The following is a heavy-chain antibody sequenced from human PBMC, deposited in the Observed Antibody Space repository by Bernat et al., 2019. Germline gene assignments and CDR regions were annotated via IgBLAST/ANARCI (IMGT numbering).Heavy chain of an antibody. D-gene: IGHD6-13*01. V-gene: IGHV1-2*04. CDR3: ARYRSVAAGGPYYFDY. Sequence: QVQLVQSGAEVKKPGASVKVSCKASGYTFTGYYMHWVRQAPGQGLEWMGWINPNSGGTNFAQKFQGWVTMTRDTSISTAYVELSRLRSEDTAVYYCARYRSVAAGGPYYFDYWGQGTLVTVSS. CDR1: GYTFTGYY. J-gene: IGHJ4*02. CDR2: INPNSGGT.